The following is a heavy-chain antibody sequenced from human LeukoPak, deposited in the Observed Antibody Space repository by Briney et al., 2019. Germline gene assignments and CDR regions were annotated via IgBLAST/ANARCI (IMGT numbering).Heavy chain of an antibody. Sequence: ASVKVSCKSSGYTFTSYGITWVRQTPGRGLEWMGWISAYNATTNYAQKFQGRVTMTRDTSISTGYMELSRLTSDDTAVYYCARDPSGDSSGYPFDYWGQGTLVTVSS. D-gene: IGHD3-22*01. V-gene: IGHV1-18*01. J-gene: IGHJ4*02. CDR3: ARDPSGDSSGYPFDY. CDR2: ISAYNATT. CDR1: GYTFTSYG.